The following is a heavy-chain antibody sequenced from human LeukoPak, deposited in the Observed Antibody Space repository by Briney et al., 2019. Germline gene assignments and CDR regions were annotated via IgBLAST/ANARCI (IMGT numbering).Heavy chain of an antibody. V-gene: IGHV3-30-3*01. D-gene: IGHD5-18*01. CDR2: ISYDGSNK. Sequence: PGGSLRLSCAASGFTFSSYVMHLVLQAPGKGLEWVAVISYDGSNKYYAESVKGRFTISRDNSKNTLYLQMNSLRSEDTAVSDFAKDTPSSYGSSNFDYWGQGTLVTVSS. CDR1: GFTFSSYV. J-gene: IGHJ4*02. CDR3: AKDTPSSYGSSNFDY.